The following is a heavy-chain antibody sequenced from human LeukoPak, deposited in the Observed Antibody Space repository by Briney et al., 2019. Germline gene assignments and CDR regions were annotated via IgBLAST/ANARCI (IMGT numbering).Heavy chain of an antibody. CDR3: ARHSNWHDAFDI. CDR2: IFYTGNT. Sequence: PSETLSLTCTISGGSISSSGSYWGWIRQPPGKGLEWIGSIFYTGNTYYNPSLKSRVTISVDTSKNQFSLKLSSVTAADTAVYYCARHSNWHDAFDIWGQGTMVTVSS. CDR1: GGSISSSGSY. J-gene: IGHJ3*02. V-gene: IGHV4-39*01. D-gene: IGHD1-1*01.